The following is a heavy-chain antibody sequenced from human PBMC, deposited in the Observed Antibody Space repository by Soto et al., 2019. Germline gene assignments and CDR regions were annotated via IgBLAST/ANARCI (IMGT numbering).Heavy chain of an antibody. CDR3: AAFDPGPMGFDP. J-gene: IGHJ5*02. Sequence: SVKVSCKASGFSFTGYYIHWLRQARGQRLEWIGKIVVGSGNTNYAQKFQERVTITRDMSTSTAYMELSSLRSEDTAFYYCAAFDPGPMGFDPWGQGTLVTVSS. D-gene: IGHD3-9*01. CDR1: GFSFTGYY. CDR2: IVVGSGNT. V-gene: IGHV1-58*02.